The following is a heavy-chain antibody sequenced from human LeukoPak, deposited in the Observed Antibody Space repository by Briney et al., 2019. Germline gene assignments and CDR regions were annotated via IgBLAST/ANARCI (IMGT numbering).Heavy chain of an antibody. Sequence: PGGSLRLSCAASGSIPFNSYSMSWVRQATGKGLEWVSAITSSGETTYYADSVKGRFTISRDNSKNMVYLQMNSLRAEDAATYYCAKMQGYFDYWGQGSLVTVSS. V-gene: IGHV3-23*01. CDR2: ITSSGETT. CDR3: AKMQGYFDY. J-gene: IGHJ4*02. CDR1: GSIPFNSYS.